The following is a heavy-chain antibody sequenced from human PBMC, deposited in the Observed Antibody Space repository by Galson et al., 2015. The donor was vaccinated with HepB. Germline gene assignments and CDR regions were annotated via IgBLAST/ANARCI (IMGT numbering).Heavy chain of an antibody. CDR2: IWYGGSNK. CDR1: GFTFSSYG. V-gene: IGHV3-33*01. Sequence: SLRLSCAASGFTFSSYGMHWVRQAPGKGLEWVAVIWYGGSNKYYADSVKGRFTISRDNSKNTLYLQMNSLRAEDTAVYYCAISRGATITRYYYYGMDVWGQGTTVTVSS. D-gene: IGHD5-12*01. J-gene: IGHJ6*02. CDR3: AISRGATITRYYYYGMDV.